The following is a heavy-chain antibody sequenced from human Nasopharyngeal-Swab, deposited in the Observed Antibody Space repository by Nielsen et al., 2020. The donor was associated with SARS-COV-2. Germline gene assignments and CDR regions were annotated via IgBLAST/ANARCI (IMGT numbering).Heavy chain of an antibody. V-gene: IGHV1-18*01. CDR3: ARDMTTVTTPYFDY. CDR2: ISAYNGNT. J-gene: IGHJ4*02. CDR1: GYTFINYG. Sequence: ASVKVSCKASGYTFINYGISWVRQAPGQGLEWMGWISAYNGNTNYAQKLQGRVTMTTDTSTSTAYMELRSLRSDDTAVYYCARDMTTVTTPYFDYWGQGTLVTVSS. D-gene: IGHD4-17*01.